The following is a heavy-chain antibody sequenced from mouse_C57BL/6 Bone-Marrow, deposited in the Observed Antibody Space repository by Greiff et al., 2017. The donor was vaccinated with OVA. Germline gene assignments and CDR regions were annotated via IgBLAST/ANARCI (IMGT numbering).Heavy chain of an antibody. J-gene: IGHJ2*01. D-gene: IGHD1-1*01. Sequence: VKLVESGPGLVQPSQSLSITCTVSGFSLTSYGVHWVRQSPGKGLEWLGVIWSGGSTDYNAAFISRLSISKDNSKSQVYLKMNRLQAEDTAIYYCARNYYGSSSFDYWGQGTTLTVSS. V-gene: IGHV2-2*01. CDR3: ARNYYGSSSFDY. CDR1: GFSLTSYG. CDR2: IWSGGST.